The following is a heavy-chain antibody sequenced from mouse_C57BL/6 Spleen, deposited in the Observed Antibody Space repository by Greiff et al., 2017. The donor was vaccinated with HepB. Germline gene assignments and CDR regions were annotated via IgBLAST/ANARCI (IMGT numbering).Heavy chain of an antibody. CDR2: ISYSGST. CDR3: ARLGHYYGSSYNYFDY. D-gene: IGHD1-1*01. CDR1: GYSITSDY. J-gene: IGHJ2*01. V-gene: IGHV3-8*01. Sequence: EVKLMESGPGLAKPSQTLSLTCSVTGYSITSDYWNWIRKFPGNKLEYMGYISYSGSTYYNPSLKSRISITRDTSKNQYYLQLNSVTTEDTATYYCARLGHYYGSSYNYFDYWGQGTTLTVSS.